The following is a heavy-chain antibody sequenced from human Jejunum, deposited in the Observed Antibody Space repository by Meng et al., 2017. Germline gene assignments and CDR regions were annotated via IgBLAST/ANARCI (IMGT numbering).Heavy chain of an antibody. CDR2: INEDETDK. J-gene: IGHJ4*02. CDR1: GFTFNTYW. D-gene: IGHD6-19*01. V-gene: IGHV3-7*01. CDR3: ARLTGGWFRTEY. Sequence: GESLKISCVASGFTFNTYWMTWVRQAPGKGLEWVANINEDETDKNYVDSVKGRFTISRDNAKNSVYLQMNSLRAEDTAVYYCARLTGGWFRTEYWGQGTLVTVSS.